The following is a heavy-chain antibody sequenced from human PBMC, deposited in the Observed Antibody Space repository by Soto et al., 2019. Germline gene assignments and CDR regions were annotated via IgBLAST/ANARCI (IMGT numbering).Heavy chain of an antibody. Sequence: ASVKVSCKASAYTFTRYDINWVRQATGQGLDRMGWMNPNSGNTGYAQKFQGRVTMIRNTSISTAHMELSSQRYEDTAVYYRARDPYDYDDAFEIWGQGTMVTV. J-gene: IGHJ3*02. CDR3: ARDPYDYDDAFEI. CDR2: MNPNSGNT. V-gene: IGHV1-8*01. CDR1: AYTFTRYD. D-gene: IGHD3-16*01.